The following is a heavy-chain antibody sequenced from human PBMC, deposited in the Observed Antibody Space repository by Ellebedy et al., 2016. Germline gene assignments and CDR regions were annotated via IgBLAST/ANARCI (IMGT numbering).Heavy chain of an antibody. V-gene: IGHV3-23*01. CDR2: IGGSGDST. CDR3: AKDLIFGEVTANSYFDY. Sequence: GESLKISCAASGFSFRSFAMSWVRQAPGKGLQWVSAIGGSGDSTSYAASVKGRFTISRDNSKNTLYLQMNSLRAEDTAVYYCAKDLIFGEVTANSYFDYWGRGTLVTVSS. CDR1: GFSFRSFA. J-gene: IGHJ4*02. D-gene: IGHD3-3*01.